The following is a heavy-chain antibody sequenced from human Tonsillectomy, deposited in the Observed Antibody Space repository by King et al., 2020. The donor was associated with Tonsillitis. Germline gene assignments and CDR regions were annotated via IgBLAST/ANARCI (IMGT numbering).Heavy chain of an antibody. V-gene: IGHV4-59*08. Sequence: VQLQESGPGLVKPSETLSLTCTVSGGSISSYYWSWIRQPPGKGLEWIGYIYYSGSTNYNPSLKSRVTISVDTSKNQFSLKLSSVTAADTAVYYCARHPYQLLPDYWGQGTLVTVSS. D-gene: IGHD2-2*01. CDR1: GGSISSYY. CDR3: ARHPYQLLPDY. J-gene: IGHJ4*02. CDR2: IYYSGST.